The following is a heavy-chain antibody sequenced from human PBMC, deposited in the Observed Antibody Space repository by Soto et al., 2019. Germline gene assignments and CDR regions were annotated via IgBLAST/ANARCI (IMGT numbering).Heavy chain of an antibody. CDR3: AKDKSTTTAFDI. Sequence: QPGGSLRLSCADSGFTFSTYALSWVRQAPGKGLEWVSAINERGGSTYYADSVKGRFTISRDNSKRTLYLQMNSLRAEDTALYFCAKDKSTTTAFDIWGQGTMVTVSS. V-gene: IGHV3-23*01. CDR1: GFTFSTYA. J-gene: IGHJ3*02. D-gene: IGHD1-1*01. CDR2: INERGGST.